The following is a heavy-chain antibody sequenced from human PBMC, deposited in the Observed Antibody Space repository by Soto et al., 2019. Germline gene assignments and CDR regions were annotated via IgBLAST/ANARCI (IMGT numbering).Heavy chain of an antibody. J-gene: IGHJ4*02. Sequence: GGSLRLSCAASGFTFSNAWMSWVRQAPGKGLEWVGRIKSKTDGGTTDYAAPVKGRFTISRDDSKNTLYLQMNSLKTEDTAVYYCATDIVGATTSDYWGQGTLVTVSS. CDR3: ATDIVGATTSDY. CDR2: IKSKTDGGTT. D-gene: IGHD1-26*01. CDR1: GFTFSNAW. V-gene: IGHV3-15*01.